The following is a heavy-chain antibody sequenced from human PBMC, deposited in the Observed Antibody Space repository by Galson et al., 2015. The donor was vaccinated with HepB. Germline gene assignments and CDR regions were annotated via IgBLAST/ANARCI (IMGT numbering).Heavy chain of an antibody. CDR2: ISTYYGNT. D-gene: IGHD6-19*01. CDR3: ARESPYRSLNY. V-gene: IGHV1-18*01. J-gene: IGHJ4*02. Sequence: SVKVSCKASDSTFTNYGINWVRQAPGQGLEWMGWISTYYGNTNYAQKFQGRVTMTTDTSTSTAYMELSSLRSEDTAVYSCARESPYRSLNYWVQGTLVTVSS. CDR1: DSTFTNYG.